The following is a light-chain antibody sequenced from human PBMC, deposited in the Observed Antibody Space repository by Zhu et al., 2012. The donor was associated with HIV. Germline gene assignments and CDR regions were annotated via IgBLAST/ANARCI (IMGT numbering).Light chain of an antibody. V-gene: IGKV1-9*01. Sequence: DIQLTQSPSFLSASIGDRVTITCRASQGISNHLAWYQQKPGKAPNLLIYAASTLQSGVPSRFSGSGSGTEFTLTISSLQPEDFAIFYXQQLNSYPITFGPGTKVDIK. CDR1: QGISNH. CDR2: AAS. J-gene: IGKJ3*01. CDR3: QQLNSYPIT.